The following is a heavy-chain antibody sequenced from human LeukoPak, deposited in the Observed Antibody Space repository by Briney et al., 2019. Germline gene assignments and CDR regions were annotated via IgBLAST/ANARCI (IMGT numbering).Heavy chain of an antibody. J-gene: IGHJ3*02. V-gene: IGHV4-39*07. Sequence: SETLSLTCTVSGGSISSSLYHWGWIRQSPGKNLEWLGSIYYTGTTHYNPSLKSRVTISVDTSKNQFSLNLSSVTAADTAVYYCARAFYGDSDAFDIWGQGTMVTVSS. CDR3: ARAFYGDSDAFDI. D-gene: IGHD4-17*01. CDR1: GGSISSSLYH. CDR2: IYYTGTT.